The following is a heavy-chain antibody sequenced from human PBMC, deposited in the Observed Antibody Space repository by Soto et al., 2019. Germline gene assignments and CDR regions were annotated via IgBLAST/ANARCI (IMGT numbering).Heavy chain of an antibody. Sequence: EVQLLESGGGLVQPGGSLRLSCAASGFTFSSYAMSWVRQAPGKGLEWVSAISGSGGSTYYADSVKGRFTISRDNSKNTLYLQMHSLRAEDTAVYYCAKLGSGVVIIRLSYYYGMDVWGQGTTYTVSS. CDR1: GFTFSSYA. D-gene: IGHD3-3*01. J-gene: IGHJ6*02. CDR2: ISGSGGST. V-gene: IGHV3-23*01. CDR3: AKLGSGVVIIRLSYYYGMDV.